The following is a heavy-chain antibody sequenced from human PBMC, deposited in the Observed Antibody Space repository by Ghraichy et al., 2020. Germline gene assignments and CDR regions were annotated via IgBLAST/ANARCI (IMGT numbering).Heavy chain of an antibody. CDR3: AEGAHYYYYGMDV. CDR2: IIPIFGTA. Sequence: SVKVSCKASGGTFSSYAISWVRQAPGQGLEWMGGIIPIFGTANYAQKSQGRVTITADESTSTAYMELSSLRSEDTAVYYCAEGAHYYYYGMDVWGQGTTVTVSS. J-gene: IGHJ6*02. D-gene: IGHD3-16*01. CDR1: GGTFSSYA. V-gene: IGHV1-69*13.